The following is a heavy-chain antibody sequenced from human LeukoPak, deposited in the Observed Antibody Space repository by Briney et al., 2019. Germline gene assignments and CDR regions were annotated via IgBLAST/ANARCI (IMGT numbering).Heavy chain of an antibody. CDR3: ARSYSSSWYPANAFDI. Sequence: GRSLRLSCAASGFTFSSYGMHWVRQAPGKGLEWVAVIWYDGSNKYYADSVKGRFTISRDNSKNMLYLQMNSLRAEDTAVYYCARSYSSSWYPANAFDIWGQGTVVTVSS. V-gene: IGHV3-33*01. D-gene: IGHD6-13*01. CDR1: GFTFSSYG. J-gene: IGHJ3*02. CDR2: IWYDGSNK.